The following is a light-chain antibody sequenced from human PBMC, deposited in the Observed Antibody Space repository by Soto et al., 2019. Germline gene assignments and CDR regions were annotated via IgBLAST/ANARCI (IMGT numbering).Light chain of an antibody. CDR2: GAS. CDR1: QSVSNN. Sequence: EIVMTQSPATLSVSPGERATLSCRARQSVSNNLAWYQQKPGQAPRLRIYGASTRATGIPAAFSGSGSGTEFNLTISSLQSDDLAVYYCQHYNNWPPWTFGQGTRVEI. CDR3: QHYNNWPPWT. V-gene: IGKV3-15*01. J-gene: IGKJ1*01.